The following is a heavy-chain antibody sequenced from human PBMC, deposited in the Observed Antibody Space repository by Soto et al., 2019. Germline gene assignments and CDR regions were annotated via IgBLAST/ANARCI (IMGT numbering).Heavy chain of an antibody. CDR2: IYDSGTS. D-gene: IGHD5-12*01. Sequence: QVHLDESRPGLVKASQTLSLTCTVSGASISSGAYFWSSIRQSPGKVLEWIGYIYDSGTSYYHPSLTSRFTMSVDTSKNQFSLKLSSVTAADTAVYYCARAKGYISGPKNFDYWGQGTLVTVSS. CDR1: GASISSGAYF. CDR3: ARAKGYISGPKNFDY. J-gene: IGHJ4*02. V-gene: IGHV4-30-4*01.